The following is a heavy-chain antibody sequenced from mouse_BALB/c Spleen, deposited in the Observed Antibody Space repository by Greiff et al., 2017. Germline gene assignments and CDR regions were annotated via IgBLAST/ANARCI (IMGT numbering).Heavy chain of an antibody. CDR2: INPSTGYT. V-gene: IGHV1-7*01. CDR1: GYTFTSYW. CDR3: ARPLYGSSYGYFDY. D-gene: IGHD1-1*01. Sequence: QVHVKQSGAELAKPGASVKMSCKASGYTFTSYWMHWVKQRPGQGLEWIGYINPSTGYTEYNQKFKDKATLTADKSSSTAYMQLSSLTSEDSAVYYCARPLYGSSYGYFDYWGQGTTLTVSS. J-gene: IGHJ2*01.